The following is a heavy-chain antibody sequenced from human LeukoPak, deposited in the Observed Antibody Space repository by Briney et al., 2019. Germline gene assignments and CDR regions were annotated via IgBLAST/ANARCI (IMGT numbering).Heavy chain of an antibody. CDR1: GFTVSSNY. CDR3: VALYDS. Sequence: PGGSLRLSCAASGFTVSSNYMSWVRQAPGKGPEWVSIIYNDDTTYYADSVKGRFTISRDTSKNTLYLQMNGLRAEDTAVYYCVALYDSWGQGTLVTVSS. J-gene: IGHJ4*02. V-gene: IGHV3-66*01. CDR2: IYNDDTT. D-gene: IGHD2-15*01.